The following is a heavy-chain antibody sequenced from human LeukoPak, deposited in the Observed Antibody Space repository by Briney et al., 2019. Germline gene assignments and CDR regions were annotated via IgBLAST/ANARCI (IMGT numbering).Heavy chain of an antibody. D-gene: IGHD3-10*01. CDR1: GYSFTSYW. CDR2: IYPGYSDP. V-gene: IGHV5-51*01. CDR3: ARSASGSYPDY. Sequence: AGESLKISCKGSGYSFTSYWLGWVRQMPGKGLEWMGIIYPGYSDPRYSPSFQGQVPISADKSISTAYRQWSSLKASGAAMYCCARSASGSYPDYWGQGTLVTVSS. J-gene: IGHJ4*02.